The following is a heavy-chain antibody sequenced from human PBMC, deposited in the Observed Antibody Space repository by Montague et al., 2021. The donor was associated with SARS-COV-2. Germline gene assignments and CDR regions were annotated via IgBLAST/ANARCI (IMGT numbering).Heavy chain of an antibody. CDR3: ARVPYRLLFVPRYYGMDV. D-gene: IGHD2-2*01. V-gene: IGHV4-34*01. Sequence: SETLSLTCAVYGGPLSGYYWSWIRQPPGEGLEWIAEISHSGSTSYNPSLKSRVTISVDTSKNQFSLKLSSATAADTAVCYCARVPYRLLFVPRYYGMDVWGQGTTVTVSS. CDR2: ISHSGST. CDR1: GGPLSGYY. J-gene: IGHJ6*02.